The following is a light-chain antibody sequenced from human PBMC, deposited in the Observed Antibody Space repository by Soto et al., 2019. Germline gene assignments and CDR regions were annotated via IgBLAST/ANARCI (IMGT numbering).Light chain of an antibody. CDR3: ISYTASSARV. CDR2: EVS. Sequence: QSALTQPASVSGSPGQSITISCTGTSSDVGGYNYVSWYQQHPGKAPKLMIYEVSNRPSGVSNRFSGSKSGNTASLTTSGLQAEDEADYYCISYTASSARVFGGGTKLTVL. V-gene: IGLV2-14*01. J-gene: IGLJ3*02. CDR1: SSDVGGYNY.